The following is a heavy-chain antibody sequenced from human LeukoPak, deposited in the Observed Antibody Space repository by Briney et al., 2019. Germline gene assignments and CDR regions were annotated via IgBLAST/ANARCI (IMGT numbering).Heavy chain of an antibody. J-gene: IGHJ4*02. CDR3: ARDRGYSYGYCFDY. Sequence: SETLSLTCTVSGDSISSGYYWGWIRQPPGKGLEWIGSIYHSGSTYYNPSLKSRVTISVDTSKNQFSLKLSSVTAADTAVYYCARDRGYSYGYCFDYWGQGTLVTVSS. V-gene: IGHV4-38-2*02. CDR2: IYHSGST. CDR1: GDSISSGYY. D-gene: IGHD5-18*01.